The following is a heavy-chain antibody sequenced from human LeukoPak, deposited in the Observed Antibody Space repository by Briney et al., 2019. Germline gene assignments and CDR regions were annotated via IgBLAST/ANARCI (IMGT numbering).Heavy chain of an antibody. CDR2: IIPIFGTA. D-gene: IGHD6-19*01. Sequence: SVKVSCKASGGTFSSYAISWVRQAPGQALEWMGGIIPIFGTANYAQKFQGRVAITADESTSTAYMELSSLRSEDTAVYYCARGGALAVAGTLLFDYWGQGTLVTVSS. V-gene: IGHV1-69*13. J-gene: IGHJ4*02. CDR1: GGTFSSYA. CDR3: ARGGALAVAGTLLFDY.